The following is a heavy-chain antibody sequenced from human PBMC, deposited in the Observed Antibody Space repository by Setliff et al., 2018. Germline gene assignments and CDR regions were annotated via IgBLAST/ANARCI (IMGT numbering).Heavy chain of an antibody. D-gene: IGHD6-19*01. CDR1: GYTFTSYG. V-gene: IGHV7-4-1*02. Sequence: GASVKVSCKASGYTFTSYGISWVRQAPGQGLEWMGWINTNTGNPTYAQGFTGRFVFSLDTSVSTAYLQISSLKAEDTAVYYCARVGGYSSGFGPDYYYYGMDVWGQGTTVTVSS. CDR3: ARVGGYSSGFGPDYYYYGMDV. CDR2: INTNTGNP. J-gene: IGHJ6*02.